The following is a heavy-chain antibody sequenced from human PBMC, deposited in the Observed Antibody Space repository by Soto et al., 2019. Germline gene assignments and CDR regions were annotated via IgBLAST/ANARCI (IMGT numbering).Heavy chain of an antibody. D-gene: IGHD5-18*01. J-gene: IGHJ4*02. CDR2: INSDGSTT. CDR1: GFTFSINW. V-gene: IGHV3-74*01. Sequence: EVQLVESGGGGVQPGGSLRLSCVASGFTFSINWMHWVRQAPGKGLVWVSRINSDGSTTTYADSVKGRFTIYRDNAKNTVSLQMNSLRADDTAVYYCARERGYSYGMDYWGQGTLVTVSS. CDR3: ARERGYSYGMDY.